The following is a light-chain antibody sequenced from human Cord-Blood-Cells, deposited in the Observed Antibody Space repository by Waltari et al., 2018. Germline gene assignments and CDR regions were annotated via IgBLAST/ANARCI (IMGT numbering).Light chain of an antibody. Sequence: SSELTQDPAVSVALGPTVRITCQGDSLRSYYASWYQQKPGQAPVLVIYGKNNRPSGIPDRFSGSSSGNTASLTITGAQAEDEADYYCNSRDSSGNHVVFGGETKLTVL. CDR3: NSRDSSGNHVV. CDR2: GKN. CDR1: SLRSYY. V-gene: IGLV3-19*01. J-gene: IGLJ2*01.